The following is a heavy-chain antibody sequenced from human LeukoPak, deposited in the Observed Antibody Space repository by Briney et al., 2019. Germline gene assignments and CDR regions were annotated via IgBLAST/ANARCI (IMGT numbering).Heavy chain of an antibody. CDR3: ARIPAVIDYFDY. V-gene: IGHV3-7*03. J-gene: IGHJ4*02. CDR2: IKPDGSEK. D-gene: IGHD2-2*01. Sequence: PGGSLRLSCAASGFAFSTHWMSWVRQAPGKGLEWVAYIKPDGSEKYYVDSVKGRFTISRDNAKNSLYLQMNSLRAEDMAVYYCARIPAVIDYFDYWGQGALVTVSS. CDR1: GFAFSTHW.